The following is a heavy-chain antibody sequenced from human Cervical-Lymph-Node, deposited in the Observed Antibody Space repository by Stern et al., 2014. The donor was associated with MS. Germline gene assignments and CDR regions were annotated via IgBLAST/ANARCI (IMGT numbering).Heavy chain of an antibody. D-gene: IGHD3-16*01. CDR3: GRDEGGVVPTAVLDF. J-gene: IGHJ4*02. V-gene: IGHV1-46*01. Sequence: VQLVESGAEVKKPGASVNVSCKASGYTFTKYYMHWVRQAPGQGLEWMGIINTSGDPTSYAPKFQGRFTITRDASTNTVYMELNRLRSEDTAVYYCGRDEGGVVPTAVLDFWGQGTVVTVSS. CDR2: INTSGDPT. CDR1: GYTFTKYY.